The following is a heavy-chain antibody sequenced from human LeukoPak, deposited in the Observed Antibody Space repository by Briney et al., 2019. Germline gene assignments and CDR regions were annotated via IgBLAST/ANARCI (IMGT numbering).Heavy chain of an antibody. J-gene: IGHJ4*02. CDR3: ASGNTMVRGVITFDY. CDR1: GYTFTGYY. Sequence: ASVKVSCKASGYTFTGYYMHWVRQAPGQGLEWMGWINPNSGGTNYAQKFQGWVTMTRDTSISTAYMELRSLRSDDTAVYYCASGNTMVRGVITFDYWGQGTLVTVSS. V-gene: IGHV1-2*04. D-gene: IGHD3-10*01. CDR2: INPNSGGT.